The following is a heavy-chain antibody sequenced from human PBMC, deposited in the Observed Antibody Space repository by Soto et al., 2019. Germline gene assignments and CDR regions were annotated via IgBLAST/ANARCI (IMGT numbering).Heavy chain of an antibody. D-gene: IGHD3-22*01. CDR3: TTEAYDNSGSLAFDI. CDR1: GGSIANHY. CDR2: IFHTGTT. Sequence: SVTLSLPCTVSGGSIANHYYRWIRQTPGKGLEWIGYIFHTGTTSYNPSLKSRVTLSVDTSQSQFSLKLNSVTAADTAVYYCTTEAYDNSGSLAFDIWGPGTLVTV. J-gene: IGHJ3*02. V-gene: IGHV4-59*08.